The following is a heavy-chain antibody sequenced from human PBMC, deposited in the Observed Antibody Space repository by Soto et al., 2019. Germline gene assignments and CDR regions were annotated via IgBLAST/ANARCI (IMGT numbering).Heavy chain of an antibody. Sequence: ASVKVSCKASGGTFSSYTISWVRQAPGQGLEWMGRIIPILGIANYAQKFQGRVTITADKSTSTAYMELSSLRSEDTAVYYCARDASSGPLTYYYMDVWAKGTTVTVSS. D-gene: IGHD3-10*01. V-gene: IGHV1-69*04. CDR3: ARDASSGPLTYYYMDV. CDR1: GGTFSSYT. J-gene: IGHJ6*03. CDR2: IIPILGIA.